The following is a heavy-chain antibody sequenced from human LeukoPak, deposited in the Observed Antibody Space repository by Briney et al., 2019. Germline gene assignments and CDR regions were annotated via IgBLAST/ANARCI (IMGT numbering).Heavy chain of an antibody. CDR1: GFTFRDAA. Sequence: PGGSLRLSCAASGFTFRDAAMTGGGQAPGKGLEWVSLISSSGANAYYADSVKGRFTISRENSKETLYLQRKSLRADDTAVYYCAIDGFNDRSGDNDGFDMWGQGTMVTVSS. CDR2: ISSSGANA. CDR3: AIDGFNDRSGDNDGFDM. D-gene: IGHD1-1*01. J-gene: IGHJ3*02. V-gene: IGHV3-23*01.